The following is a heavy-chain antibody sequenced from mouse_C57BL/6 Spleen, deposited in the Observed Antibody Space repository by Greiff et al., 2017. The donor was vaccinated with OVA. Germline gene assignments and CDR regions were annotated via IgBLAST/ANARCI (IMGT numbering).Heavy chain of an antibody. Sequence: VQLQQSGAELMKPGASVKLSCKATGYTFTGYWIEWVKQRPGHGLEWIGEILPGSGGTNYNEKFKGKATFTADTSSNTAYMQLSSLTTEDSAIYYCARWSANCGYAMDYWGQGTSVTVAS. CDR3: ARWSANCGYAMDY. CDR1: GYTFTGYW. V-gene: IGHV1-9*01. J-gene: IGHJ4*01. D-gene: IGHD4-1*01. CDR2: ILPGSGGT.